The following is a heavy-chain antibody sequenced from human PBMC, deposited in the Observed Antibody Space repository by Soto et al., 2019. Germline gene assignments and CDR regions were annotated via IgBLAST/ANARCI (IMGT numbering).Heavy chain of an antibody. J-gene: IGHJ4*02. CDR3: AKERGMVRGVITHFDY. D-gene: IGHD3-10*01. Sequence: GGSLRLSCAASGFTFSSYGMHWVRQAPGKGLGWVAVISYDGSNKYYVDSVKGRFTISRDNSKNTLYLQMNSLRAEDTVVYYCAKERGMVRGVITHFDYWGQGTLVTVSS. CDR2: ISYDGSNK. CDR1: GFTFSSYG. V-gene: IGHV3-30*18.